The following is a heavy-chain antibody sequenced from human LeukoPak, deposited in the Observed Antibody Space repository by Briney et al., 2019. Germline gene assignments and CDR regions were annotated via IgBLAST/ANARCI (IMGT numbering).Heavy chain of an antibody. Sequence: SETLSLTCTVSGGSISSYYWTWIRQPAGKRLEWIGRIYTSGSTNYNPSLKSRVTISIDASKNQFSLRLSSVTAADTAVYYCASLPTIFGVVITPRYFDYWGQGTLVTVSS. CDR3: ASLPTIFGVVITPRYFDY. V-gene: IGHV4-4*07. CDR2: IYTSGST. D-gene: IGHD3-3*01. CDR1: GGSISSYY. J-gene: IGHJ4*02.